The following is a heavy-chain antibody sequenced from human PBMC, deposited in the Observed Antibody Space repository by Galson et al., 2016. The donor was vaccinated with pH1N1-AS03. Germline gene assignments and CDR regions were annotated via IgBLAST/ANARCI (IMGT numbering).Heavy chain of an antibody. J-gene: IGHJ4*02. D-gene: IGHD3-22*01. CDR3: AKDRIRTTYLHDSSGYRFFDS. V-gene: IGHV3-64*02. CDR2: ISGNGFST. CDR1: GFTFSSYA. Sequence: LRLSCAVGGFTFSSYAMFWVRQAPGKGLEYVSVISGNGFSTYYADSVKGRFTVSRDSATNSLYLQMNSLRVEDTALYYCAKDRIRTTYLHDSSGYRFFDSWGQGALVIVSS.